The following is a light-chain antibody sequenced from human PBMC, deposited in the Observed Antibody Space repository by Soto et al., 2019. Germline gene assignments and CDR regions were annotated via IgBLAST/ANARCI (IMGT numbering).Light chain of an antibody. CDR3: QQRSNWPRT. CDR1: QSVNND. J-gene: IGKJ5*01. CDR2: DAS. V-gene: IGKV3-11*01. Sequence: EIVLTQSPATLSLSPGESATLSCRASQSVNNDLAWYQQKPGQAPRLLIYDASNRATGIPARFSGSGSETDFTLTISSLEPEDFVVYYCQQRSNWPRTFGQGTRLDI.